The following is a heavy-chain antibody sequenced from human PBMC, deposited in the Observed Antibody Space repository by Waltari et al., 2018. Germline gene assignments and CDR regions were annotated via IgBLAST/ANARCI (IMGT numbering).Heavy chain of an antibody. CDR2: IKQDGSER. J-gene: IGHJ4*02. CDR1: GFTFSRYW. Sequence: EVQLVESGGGLVQPGGSLRLSCAASGFTFSRYWMSWVRQAPGKGLEWVANIKQDGSERYSVDSVKGRFTISRDNAKNSLYLQMNSLRAEDTAVYYCARGRGVPAAIFDYWGQGTLVTVSS. V-gene: IGHV3-7*03. D-gene: IGHD2-2*01. CDR3: ARGRGVPAAIFDY.